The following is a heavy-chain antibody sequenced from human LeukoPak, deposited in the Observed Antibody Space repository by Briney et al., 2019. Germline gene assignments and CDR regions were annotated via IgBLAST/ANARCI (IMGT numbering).Heavy chain of an antibody. CDR1: GGSISSSSYY. D-gene: IGHD2-2*01. CDR2: IYYSGST. CDR3: ARVRCSSTSCFFPEHFDY. V-gene: IGHV4-39*07. Sequence: PSETLSLTCTVSGGSISSSSYYWGWIRQPPGKGLEWIGSIYYSGSTYYNPSLKSRVTISVDTSKNQFSLKLSSVTAADTAVYYCARVRCSSTSCFFPEHFDYWGQGTLVTVSS. J-gene: IGHJ4*02.